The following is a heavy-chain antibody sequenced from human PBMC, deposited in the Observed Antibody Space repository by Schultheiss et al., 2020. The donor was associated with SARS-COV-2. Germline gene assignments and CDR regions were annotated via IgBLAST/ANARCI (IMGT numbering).Heavy chain of an antibody. CDR3: AKERGSGGYFDY. V-gene: IGHV3-23*01. D-gene: IGHD6-19*01. Sequence: GGSLRLSCAASGFTFSSYAMSWVRQAPGKGLEWVSAISGSGGSTCYADFVKGRFTISRDNSKNTLYLQMNSLRAEDTAVYYCAKERGSGGYFDYWGQGTLVTVSS. CDR1: GFTFSSYA. J-gene: IGHJ4*02. CDR2: ISGSGGST.